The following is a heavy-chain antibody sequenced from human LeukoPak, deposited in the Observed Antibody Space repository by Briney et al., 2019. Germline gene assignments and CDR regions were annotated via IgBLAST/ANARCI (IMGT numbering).Heavy chain of an antibody. D-gene: IGHD2-2*01. CDR1: GYSFTSYW. Sequence: GESLKISCKGSGYSFTSYWIGWVRQMPGKGLEWMGIIYPGDSDTRYSPSFQGQITISADKSISTAYLQWSRLKASDTAMYYCASAGHCSSASCYPLSYFDYWGLGTLVTVSS. CDR2: IYPGDSDT. V-gene: IGHV5-51*01. J-gene: IGHJ4*02. CDR3: ASAGHCSSASCYPLSYFDY.